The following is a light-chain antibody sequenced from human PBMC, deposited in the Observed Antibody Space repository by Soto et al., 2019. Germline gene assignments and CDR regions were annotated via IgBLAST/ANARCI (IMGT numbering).Light chain of an antibody. CDR3: QQYNNWPPWT. V-gene: IGKV3-15*01. J-gene: IGKJ1*01. CDR1: QSVSSN. Sequence: EIVMTQSPAVLSVSPGEGATLSCRASQSVSSNLAWYQQKHGQAPRHLTYGASTRATGIPARFSGSGSWTEFSLTISSLQSEDFAVYYCQQYNNWPPWTFGQGTKVEIK. CDR2: GAS.